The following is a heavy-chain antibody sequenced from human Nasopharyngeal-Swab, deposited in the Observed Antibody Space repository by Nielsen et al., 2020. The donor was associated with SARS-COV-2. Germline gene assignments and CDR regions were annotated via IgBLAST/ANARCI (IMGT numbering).Heavy chain of an antibody. CDR3: ARGPRPKRHLDY. V-gene: IGHV1-8*01. D-gene: IGHD1-1*01. Sequence: ASVKVSCKTSGYTFASFDINWVRQATGRGLEWVGWMNLDSGDTHYAQEFQGIVTLTRDTSRSTAYMELSSLRSEDTAVYYCARGPRPKRHLDYWGQGTLVTVSS. CDR1: GYTFASFD. J-gene: IGHJ4*02. CDR2: MNLDSGDT.